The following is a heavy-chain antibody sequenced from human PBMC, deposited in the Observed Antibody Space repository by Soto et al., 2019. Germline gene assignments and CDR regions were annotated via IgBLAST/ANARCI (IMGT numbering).Heavy chain of an antibody. J-gene: IGHJ6*03. Sequence: GGSLRLSCAASGFTFSSYWMSWVRPAPGKGLEWVANIKQDGSEKYYVDSVKGRFTISRDNAKNSLYLQMNSLRAEDTAVYYCARDVGSSPYYYYYYMDVWGKGTTVTVSS. D-gene: IGHD6-13*01. CDR3: ARDVGSSPYYYYYYMDV. CDR1: GFTFSSYW. V-gene: IGHV3-7*01. CDR2: IKQDGSEK.